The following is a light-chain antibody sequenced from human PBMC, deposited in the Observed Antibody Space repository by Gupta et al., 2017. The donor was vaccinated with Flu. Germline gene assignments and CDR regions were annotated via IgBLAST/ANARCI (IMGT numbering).Light chain of an antibody. Sequence: VGDRVTIACQASQDISDFLNWYQQKPGQAPKLLIHHASSLETGVTSRFSGSGSGTSFTFTINSLQPDDFATYYCQQEDNVPITFGGGTKVEIK. CDR3: QQEDNVPIT. CDR1: QDISDF. V-gene: IGKV1-33*01. CDR2: HAS. J-gene: IGKJ4*01.